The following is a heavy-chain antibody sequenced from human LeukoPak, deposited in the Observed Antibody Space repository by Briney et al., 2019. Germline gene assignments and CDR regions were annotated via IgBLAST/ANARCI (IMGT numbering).Heavy chain of an antibody. Sequence: GSLRLSCEGSGFTFSSNCMSWVRQAPGKGLEGIGEINHSGSNNYNPSLKSRVTISVDTSKNQFSLKLSSVTAADTAVYYCARGSLVGAGGAFYWGQGTLVTVSS. CDR1: GFTFSSNC. J-gene: IGHJ4*02. V-gene: IGHV4-34*01. CDR3: ARGSLVGAGGAFY. D-gene: IGHD1-26*01. CDR2: INHSGSN.